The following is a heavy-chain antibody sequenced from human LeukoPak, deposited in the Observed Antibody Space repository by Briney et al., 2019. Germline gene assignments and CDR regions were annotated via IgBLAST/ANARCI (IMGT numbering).Heavy chain of an antibody. D-gene: IGHD3-3*02. CDR2: INHSGST. Sequence: SETLSLTCAVYGGSFSGYYWSWIRQPPGKGLEWIGEINHSGSTNYNPSLKSRVTISVDTSKNQFSLKLSSVTAADTAVYYCARGHHLNYYGMDVWGQGTTVTVSS. CDR1: GGSFSGYY. CDR3: ARGHHLNYYGMDV. V-gene: IGHV4-34*01. J-gene: IGHJ6*02.